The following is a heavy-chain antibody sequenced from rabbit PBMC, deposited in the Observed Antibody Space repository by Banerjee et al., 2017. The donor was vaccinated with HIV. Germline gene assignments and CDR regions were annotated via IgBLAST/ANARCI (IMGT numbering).Heavy chain of an antibody. V-gene: IGHV1S40*01. CDR1: GFSFSNKYV. CDR2: INTSSGNT. J-gene: IGHJ4*01. D-gene: IGHD3-1*01. CDR3: TRVYAGDMGVKYVLGL. Sequence: QSLEESGGDLVKPEGSLTLTCTASGFSFSNKYVMCWVRQAPGKGLEWIACINTSSGNTVYASWAKGRFTISKTSSTTVPLPRTSLSPAATASYFCTRVYAGDMGVKYVLGLWGPGTLVTVS.